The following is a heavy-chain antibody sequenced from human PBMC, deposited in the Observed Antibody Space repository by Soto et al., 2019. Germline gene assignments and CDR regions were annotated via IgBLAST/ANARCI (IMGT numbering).Heavy chain of an antibody. CDR3: ARILNSGYDKYYCYYGMDV. Sequence: ASVKVSCKASGYTFTSYDINWVRQATGQGLEWMGWMNPNSGNTGYAQKFQGRVTMTRNTSISTAYMELSSLRAEDTAMYYCARILNSGYDKYYCYYGMDVWGQGTPVTVSS. D-gene: IGHD5-12*01. V-gene: IGHV1-8*01. J-gene: IGHJ6*02. CDR1: GYTFTSYD. CDR2: MNPNSGNT.